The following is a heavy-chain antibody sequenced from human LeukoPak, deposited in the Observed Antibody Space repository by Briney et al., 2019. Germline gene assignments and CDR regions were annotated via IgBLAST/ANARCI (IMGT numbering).Heavy chain of an antibody. CDR2: MSASGTTI. CDR3: ARDRVVVVPAASDWFDP. V-gene: IGHV3-11*04. J-gene: IGHJ5*02. D-gene: IGHD2-2*01. Sequence: GGSLRLSCVASGFTFSDFYMNWIRQAPGKGLEWVAHMSASGTTIFYADSVKGRFTISRDNSKNTLYLQMNSLRAEDTAVYYCARDRVVVVPAASDWFDPWGQGTLVTVSS. CDR1: GFTFSDFY.